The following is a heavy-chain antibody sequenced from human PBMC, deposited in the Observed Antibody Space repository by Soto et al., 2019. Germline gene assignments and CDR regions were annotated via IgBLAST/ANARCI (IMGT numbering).Heavy chain of an antibody. V-gene: IGHV3-23*01. CDR3: ASDRTDYSYGNFDY. Sequence: EVQLLESGGGLVQPGGSLRLSCAASGFTFSSHAMSWVRQAPGKGLEWVSTVSGSTYTTYYADSVKGRFTISRDNSKNTLYLQMNSLTVEDTAVYYCASDRTDYSYGNFDYWGKGTLVTVSS. D-gene: IGHD5-18*01. J-gene: IGHJ4*02. CDR2: VSGSTYTT. CDR1: GFTFSSHA.